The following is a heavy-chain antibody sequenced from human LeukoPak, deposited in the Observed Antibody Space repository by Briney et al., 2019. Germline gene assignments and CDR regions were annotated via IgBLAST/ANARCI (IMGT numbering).Heavy chain of an antibody. CDR3: ALPVGYYGMDV. J-gene: IGHJ6*02. CDR2: INPNSGGT. V-gene: IGHV1-2*02. Sequence: ASVKVSCKASGYTFTGYYMHWVRQAPGQGLEWMGWINPNSGGTNYAQKFQGRVTMTRDTSVSTAYMELRSLRSDDTAVYYCALPVGYYGMDVWGQGTTVTVSS. CDR1: GYTFTGYY. D-gene: IGHD1-26*01.